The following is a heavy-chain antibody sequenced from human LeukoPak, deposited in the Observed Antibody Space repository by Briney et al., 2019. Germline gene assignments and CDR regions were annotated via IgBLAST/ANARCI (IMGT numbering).Heavy chain of an antibody. Sequence: SVKVSCKASGGTFSSYAISWVRQAPGQGLEWMGRIIPIFGTANYAQKFQGRVTITTDESTSTAYMELSSLRSEDTAVYYCARRLGSGYGDYESAFDIWGQGTMVTVSS. V-gene: IGHV1-69*05. CDR3: ARRLGSGYGDYESAFDI. D-gene: IGHD4-17*01. J-gene: IGHJ3*02. CDR2: IIPIFGTA. CDR1: GGTFSSYA.